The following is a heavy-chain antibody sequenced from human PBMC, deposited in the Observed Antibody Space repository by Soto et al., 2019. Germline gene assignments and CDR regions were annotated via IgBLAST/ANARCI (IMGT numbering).Heavy chain of an antibody. V-gene: IGHV3-64D*08. Sequence: HPGGSLRLSCSASGFTFSSYAMHWVRQAPGKGLEYVSAISSNGGSTYYADSVKGRFTISRDNSKNTLYLQMSSLRAEDTAVYYCVKVAAAGHGPFDYWGQGTLVTVSS. J-gene: IGHJ4*02. CDR3: VKVAAAGHGPFDY. CDR2: ISSNGGST. CDR1: GFTFSSYA. D-gene: IGHD6-13*01.